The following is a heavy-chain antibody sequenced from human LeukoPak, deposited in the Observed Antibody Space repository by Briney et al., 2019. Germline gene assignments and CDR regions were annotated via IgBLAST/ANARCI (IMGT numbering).Heavy chain of an antibody. CDR1: GYTFTIYC. Sequence: ASVNVSCKASGYTFTIYCMHWVRQAPGQGLEWMGIINPSGGSTSYAQKFQGRVTMTTDTSTSTAYMELRSLRSDDTAVYYCARDMSVVVPAAIVYWGQGTLVTVSS. V-gene: IGHV1-46*01. CDR3: ARDMSVVVPAAIVY. J-gene: IGHJ4*02. CDR2: INPSGGST. D-gene: IGHD2-2*02.